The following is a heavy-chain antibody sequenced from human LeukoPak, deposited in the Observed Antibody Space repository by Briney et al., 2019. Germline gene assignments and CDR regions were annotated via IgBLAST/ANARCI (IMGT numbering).Heavy chain of an antibody. CDR3: AEERGASGRTTFDY. Sequence: GGSLRLSCAASGFRLSKDAMSWVGQAPGKGLEWVSAISNRGENTYYADSVMGRFTISRDNSKNTLYLQMDSLRVEDTAVYYCAEERGASGRTTFDYWGQGTLVIVSS. CDR2: ISNRGENT. CDR1: GFRLSKDA. D-gene: IGHD1-14*01. V-gene: IGHV3-23*01. J-gene: IGHJ4*02.